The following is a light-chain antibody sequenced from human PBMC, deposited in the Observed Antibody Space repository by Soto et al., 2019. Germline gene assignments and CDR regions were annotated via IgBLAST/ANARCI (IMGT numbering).Light chain of an antibody. V-gene: IGKV3-15*01. CDR3: QQYDNWPPIT. J-gene: IGKJ5*01. CDR2: GAS. Sequence: EIVMTQSPATLSVSPGERATLSCRASQSVSRNLAWYQQKSGQAPRLLIYGASTRATGIPTGFRGSGSGTEFTLTIRRLQSEDFAVYYCQQYDNWPPITFGQETRLEIK. CDR1: QSVSRN.